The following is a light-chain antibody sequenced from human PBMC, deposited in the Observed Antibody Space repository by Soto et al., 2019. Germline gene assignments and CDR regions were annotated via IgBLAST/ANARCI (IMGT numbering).Light chain of an antibody. CDR1: QSVRSTF. J-gene: IGKJ4*01. Sequence: VLPQSPDTLSLSPGDRATLSCRASQSVRSTFLAWYQQKPGQAPRLLIYGASNRAAGIPERFSGSASGTEFTLTISRLEPDDSAVYYCQQYNDWPPLTFCGGTRVEIK. CDR2: GAS. CDR3: QQYNDWPPLT. V-gene: IGKV3-20*01.